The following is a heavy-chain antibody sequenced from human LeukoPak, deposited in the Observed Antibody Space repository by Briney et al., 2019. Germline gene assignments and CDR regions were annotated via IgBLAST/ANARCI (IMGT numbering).Heavy chain of an antibody. Sequence: SVKVSCKASGGTFSSYAISWVRQAPGQGLEWMGGIIPIFGTVNYAQKFQGTVMITADESTSTAYMELSSLRSEDTAVYYCARGLLNMVRGAPYYFDYWGQGTLVSVSS. D-gene: IGHD3-10*01. CDR2: IIPIFGTV. CDR1: GGTFSSYA. J-gene: IGHJ4*02. V-gene: IGHV1-69*13. CDR3: ARGLLNMVRGAPYYFDY.